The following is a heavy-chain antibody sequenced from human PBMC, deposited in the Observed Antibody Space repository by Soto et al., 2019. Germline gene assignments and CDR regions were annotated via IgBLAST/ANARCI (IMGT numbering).Heavy chain of an antibody. V-gene: IGHV4-39*01. Sequence: SETLSLTCSVSGGSIKNTNYHWGWIRQPPGKGLGWIGTLYYRGATDYNPSLKTRVTISVDTSKNQLSLNLSSVTAADTAVYYCFGVMAATLDYWGQGTLVTVSS. CDR1: GGSIKNTNYH. CDR2: LYYRGAT. CDR3: FGVMAATLDY. D-gene: IGHD2-21*02. J-gene: IGHJ4*01.